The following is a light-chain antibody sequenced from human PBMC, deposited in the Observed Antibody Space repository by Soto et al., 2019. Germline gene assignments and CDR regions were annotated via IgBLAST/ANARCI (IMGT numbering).Light chain of an antibody. CDR3: SSYTSNNTRV. V-gene: IGLV2-14*01. J-gene: IGLJ3*02. CDR1: SSDVGGYSY. CDR2: EVS. Sequence: QPVLTQPASVSGSPGQSITISCTGTSSDVGGYSYVSWYQQHPGKAPKLMIYEVSNRPSGVSNRFSGSKSGNTASLTISGLQAEDEADYYCSSYTSNNTRVFGGGTKLTVL.